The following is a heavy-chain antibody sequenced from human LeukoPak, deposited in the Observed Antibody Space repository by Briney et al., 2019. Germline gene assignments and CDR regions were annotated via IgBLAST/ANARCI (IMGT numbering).Heavy chain of an antibody. Sequence: PSETLSLTCTVSGGSISSYYWSWIRQPPGKGLEWIGYIYYSGSTNYNPSLKSRVTISVDTSKNQFSLKLSSATAADTAVYYCARHYYDSTGYYYFDYWGQGTLVTVSS. CDR1: GGSISSYY. D-gene: IGHD3-22*01. J-gene: IGHJ4*02. CDR2: IYYSGST. CDR3: ARHYYDSTGYYYFDY. V-gene: IGHV4-59*08.